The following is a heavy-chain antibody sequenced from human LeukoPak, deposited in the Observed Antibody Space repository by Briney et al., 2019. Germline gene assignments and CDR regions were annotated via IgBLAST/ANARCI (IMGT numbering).Heavy chain of an antibody. CDR3: ARGTMIVVVTPSGIDY. CDR2: ISSSGSTI. CDR1: GFTFSSYE. Sequence: PGGSLRLSCAASGFTFSSYEMNWVRQAPGKGLEWVSYISSSGSTIYYADSVKGRFTISRDNAKNSLYLQMNSLSAEDTAVYYCARGTMIVVVTPSGIDYWGQGTLVTVSS. D-gene: IGHD3-22*01. V-gene: IGHV3-48*03. J-gene: IGHJ4*02.